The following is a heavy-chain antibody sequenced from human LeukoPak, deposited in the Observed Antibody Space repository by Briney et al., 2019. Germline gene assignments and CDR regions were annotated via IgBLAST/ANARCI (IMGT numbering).Heavy chain of an antibody. CDR1: GGSFSGYY. D-gene: IGHD2-2*01. J-gene: IGHJ4*02. CDR3: ARLSVPAAYFDY. Sequence: PSETLSLTCAVYGGSFSGYYWSWIRQPPGKGLEWIGEINHSGSTNYNPSLKSRVTISVDTSKNQFSLKLSSVTAADTAVYYCARLSVPAAYFDYWGQGTLVTVSS. CDR2: INHSGST. V-gene: IGHV4-34*01.